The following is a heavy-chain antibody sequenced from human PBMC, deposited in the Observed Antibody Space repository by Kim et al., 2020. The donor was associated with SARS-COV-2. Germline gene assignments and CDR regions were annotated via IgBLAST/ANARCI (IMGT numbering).Heavy chain of an antibody. CDR1: GGTFSSYA. V-gene: IGHV1-69*13. Sequence: SVKVSCKASGGTFSSYAISRVRQPPGQGLEWMGGIIPIFGTANYAQKFQGRVMITADESTRTAYMELSSLRSEDTAVYYCARARQGYCSSTSCAYRIPFDYGGQGTLVTVSS. CDR3: ARARQGYCSSTSCAYRIPFDY. CDR2: IIPIFGTA. D-gene: IGHD2-2*01. J-gene: IGHJ4*02.